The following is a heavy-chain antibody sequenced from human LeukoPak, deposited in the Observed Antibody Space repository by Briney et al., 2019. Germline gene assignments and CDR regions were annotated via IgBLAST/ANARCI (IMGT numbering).Heavy chain of an antibody. V-gene: IGHV1-69*02. CDR1: GYTFTSYY. Sequence: ASVKVSCKASGYTFTSYYMHWVRQAPGQGLEWMGRIIPILGIANYAQKFQGRVTITADKSTSTAYMELSSLRSEDTAVYYCASPAWTGDSTSDGDAFDIWGQGTMVTVSS. J-gene: IGHJ3*02. D-gene: IGHD3/OR15-3a*01. CDR2: IIPILGIA. CDR3: ASPAWTGDSTSDGDAFDI.